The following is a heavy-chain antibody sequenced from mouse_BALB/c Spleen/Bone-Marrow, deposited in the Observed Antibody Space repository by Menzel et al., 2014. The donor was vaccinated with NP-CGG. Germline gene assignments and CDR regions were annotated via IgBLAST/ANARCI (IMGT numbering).Heavy chain of an antibody. CDR3: ARPTIYYDYDGYAMDY. CDR1: GFTFSDYY. V-gene: IGHV5-12*02. D-gene: IGHD2-4*01. J-gene: IGHJ4*01. Sequence: EVHLVESGGGLVQPGGSLKLSCATSGFTFSDYYMYWVRQTPEKGLEWVAYISNGGGSTYYPDTVKGRFTISRDNAKNTLYLQMSRLKSEDTAMYYCARPTIYYDYDGYAMDYWGQGTSVTVSS. CDR2: ISNGGGST.